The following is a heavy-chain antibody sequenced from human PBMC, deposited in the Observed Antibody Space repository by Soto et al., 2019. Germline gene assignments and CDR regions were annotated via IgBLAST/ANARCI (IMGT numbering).Heavy chain of an antibody. Sequence: GSLRLSCAASGFTFSSYGMHWVRQAPGKGLEWVAVISYDGSNKYYADSVKGRFTISRDNSKNTLYLQMNSLRAEDTAVYYCAKDLPGTSIAADSYAFDIWGQGTMVTVSS. CDR1: GFTFSSYG. J-gene: IGHJ3*02. V-gene: IGHV3-30*18. CDR2: ISYDGSNK. CDR3: AKDLPGTSIAADSYAFDI. D-gene: IGHD6-6*01.